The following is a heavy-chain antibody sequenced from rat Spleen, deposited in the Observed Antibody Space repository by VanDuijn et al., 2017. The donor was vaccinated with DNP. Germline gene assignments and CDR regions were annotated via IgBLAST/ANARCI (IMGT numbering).Heavy chain of an antibody. CDR1: GSSITSNY. J-gene: IGHJ2*01. D-gene: IGHD1-7*01. CDR2: ISYSGST. CDR3: ANGEY. V-gene: IGHV3-1*01. Sequence: EVQLQESGPGLVKPSQSLSLTCSVTGSSITSNYWGWIRKFPGNKMEWIGHISYSGSTDYNPSLKSLISITRDTSRNQFFLQLNSVTTEDTATYYCANGEYWGQGVMVTVSS.